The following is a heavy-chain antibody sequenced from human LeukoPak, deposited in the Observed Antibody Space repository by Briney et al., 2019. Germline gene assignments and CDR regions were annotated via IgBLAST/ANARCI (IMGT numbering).Heavy chain of an antibody. Sequence: SETLSLTCAVYGGSFSGYYWSWIRQPPGKGLEWIGEINHSGSTNYNPSLKSRVTISVDTSKDQFSLKLSSVTAADTAVYYCARDPLSPNVFDVWGQGTMVTVSS. CDR1: GGSFSGYY. CDR2: INHSGST. J-gene: IGHJ3*01. CDR3: ARDPLSPNVFDV. V-gene: IGHV4-34*01.